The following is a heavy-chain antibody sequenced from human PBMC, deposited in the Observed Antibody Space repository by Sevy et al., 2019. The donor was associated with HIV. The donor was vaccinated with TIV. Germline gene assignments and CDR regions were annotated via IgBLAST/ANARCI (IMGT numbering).Heavy chain of an antibody. CDR3: ATTKDYYASSGYPFDY. V-gene: IGHV1-24*01. CDR1: GYTLTELS. Sequence: ASVKVSCKVSGYTLTELSMHWVRQAPGKGLEWMGTIDPEDDETIYAQKFQGRVTMTEDTSTDTAYMELSSLRTEDTAVYYCATTKDYYASSGYPFDYWGQGTLVTVSS. J-gene: IGHJ4*02. CDR2: IDPEDDET. D-gene: IGHD3-22*01.